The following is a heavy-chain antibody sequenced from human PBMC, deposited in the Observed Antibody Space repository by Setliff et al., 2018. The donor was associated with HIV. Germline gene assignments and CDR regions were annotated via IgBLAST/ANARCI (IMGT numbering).Heavy chain of an antibody. CDR3: ARDQRAWTTVTTDY. Sequence: SETLSLTCAVSGYSITSGYYWGWFRQPPGKGLEWIGSISYSGNTYYNPSLKSRVTISVDTSKNQFSLKLTSVTAADTAVYYCARDQRAWTTVTTDYWGQGTLVTVSS. D-gene: IGHD4-17*01. CDR2: ISYSGNT. J-gene: IGHJ4*02. CDR1: GYSITSGYY. V-gene: IGHV4-38-2*02.